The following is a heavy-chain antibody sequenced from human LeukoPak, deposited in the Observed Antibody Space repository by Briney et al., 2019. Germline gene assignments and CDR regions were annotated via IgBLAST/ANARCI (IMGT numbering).Heavy chain of an antibody. CDR2: ISSSGSGDNT. J-gene: IGHJ4*02. V-gene: IGHV3-23*01. D-gene: IGHD5-18*01. CDR3: ARVPTAMANG. CDR1: GVTLSTYA. Sequence: GGSLRLSCAASGVTLSTYAMSWARQAPGKGLEWVSGISSSGSGDNTYYADSVKGRFTISRDSSKNTLFLHMNTLRAEDTAVYYCARVPTAMANGWGQGTLVTVSS.